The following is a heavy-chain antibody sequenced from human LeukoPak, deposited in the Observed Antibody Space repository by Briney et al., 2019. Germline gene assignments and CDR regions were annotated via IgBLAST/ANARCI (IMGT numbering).Heavy chain of an antibody. V-gene: IGHV4-39*07. J-gene: IGHJ5*02. CDR2: INHSGST. CDR1: GGSISSGGYY. D-gene: IGHD6-13*01. CDR3: ACTPGIAAAVSSWFDP. Sequence: SETLSLTCTVSGGSISSGGYYWSWIRQPPGKGLEWIGEINHSGSTNYNPSLKSRVTISVDTSKNQFSLKLSSVTAADTAVYYCACTPGIAAAVSSWFDPWGQGTLVTVSS.